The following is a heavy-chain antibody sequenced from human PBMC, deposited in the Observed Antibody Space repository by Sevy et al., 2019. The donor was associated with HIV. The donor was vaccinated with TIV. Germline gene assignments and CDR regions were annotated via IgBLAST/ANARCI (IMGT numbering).Heavy chain of an antibody. V-gene: IGHV1-69*06. J-gene: IGHJ6*03. D-gene: IGHD1-20*01. CDR2: IIPIFGTA. Sequence: ASVKVSCKASGGTFSSYAISWVRQAPGQGLEWMGGIIPIFGTANYAQKFQGRVTITAEKSTSTAYMELSSLRSEDTAVYYCARSVRNWNDVNYMDVWGKGTTVTVSS. CDR3: ARSVRNWNDVNYMDV. CDR1: GGTFSSYA.